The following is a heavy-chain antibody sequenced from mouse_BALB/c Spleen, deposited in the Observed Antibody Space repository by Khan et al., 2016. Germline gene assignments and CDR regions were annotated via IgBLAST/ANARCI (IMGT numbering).Heavy chain of an antibody. CDR2: IWRGGNT. CDR1: GFSLTTYV. D-gene: IGHD2-4*01. V-gene: IGHV2-5-1*01. Sequence: QVQLKQSGPSLVQPSQSLSITCTVSGFSLTTYVVHWVRQSPGKGLEWLGVIWRGGNTDYNAAFMSRLRITKDNSKSQVFFKMNSLQADDTAIYYFAIVDYYESDGAWFAYWAQGSLVNFSA. J-gene: IGHJ3*01. CDR3: AIVDYYESDGAWFAY.